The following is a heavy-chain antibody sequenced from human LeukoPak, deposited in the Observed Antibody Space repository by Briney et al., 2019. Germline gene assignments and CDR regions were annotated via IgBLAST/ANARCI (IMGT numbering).Heavy chain of an antibody. CDR1: GFTFDDYG. CDR2: ISSSSSYI. V-gene: IGHV3-21*06. J-gene: IGHJ2*01. CDR3: ARDFRGQWLKRRPSWYFDL. Sequence: PGGSLRLSCAASGFTFDDYGMSWVRQAPGKGPEWVSSISSSSSYIYYADSVKGRFTISRDNAKNSVFLQMNSLRVEDTAVYYCARDFRGQWLKRRPSWYFDLWGRGTLVTVSS. D-gene: IGHD6-19*01.